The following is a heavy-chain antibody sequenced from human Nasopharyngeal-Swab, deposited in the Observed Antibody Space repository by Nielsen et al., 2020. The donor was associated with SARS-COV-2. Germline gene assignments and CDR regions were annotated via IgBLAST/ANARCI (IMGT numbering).Heavy chain of an antibody. D-gene: IGHD3-22*01. Sequence: WIRQCPGKGLEWIGSIYHSGSTYYNPSLKSRVTISVDTSKNQFSLKLSSVTAADTAVYYCARLTYYYDSSGYTNTHPDYWGQGTLVTVSS. V-gene: IGHV4-38-2*01. J-gene: IGHJ4*02. CDR3: ARLTYYYDSSGYTNTHPDY. CDR2: IYHSGST.